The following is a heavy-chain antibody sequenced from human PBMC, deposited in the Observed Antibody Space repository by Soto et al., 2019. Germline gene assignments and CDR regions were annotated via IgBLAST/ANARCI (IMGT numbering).Heavy chain of an antibody. V-gene: IGHV3-74*01. CDR1: GFTFSSYW. CDR3: AGNDGSGSYMDN. Sequence: EVQLVESGGGLVQPGGSLRLSCAASGFTFSSYWMHWVRQAPGKGLVWVSRINSDGSSTNYADSVKGRFSISRDNAKNTLYLQMNSLKAEDTAVYYCAGNDGSGSYMDNWGQGALVTVSS. J-gene: IGHJ4*02. CDR2: INSDGSST. D-gene: IGHD3-10*01.